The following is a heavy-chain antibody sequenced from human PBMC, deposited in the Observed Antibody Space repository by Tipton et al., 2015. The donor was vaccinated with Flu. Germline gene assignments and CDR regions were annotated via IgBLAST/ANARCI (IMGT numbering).Heavy chain of an antibody. CDR2: IYTSGST. CDR3: ARERDGRDGYSWQWFDP. Sequence: TLSLTCTVSGGSISSYYWSWIRQPAGKGLEWIGRIYTSGSTNYNPSLKSRVTMSVDTSKNQFSLKLSSVTAADTAVYYCARERDGRDGYSWQWFDPWGQGTLVTVSS. D-gene: IGHD5-24*01. J-gene: IGHJ5*02. CDR1: GGSISSYY. V-gene: IGHV4-4*07.